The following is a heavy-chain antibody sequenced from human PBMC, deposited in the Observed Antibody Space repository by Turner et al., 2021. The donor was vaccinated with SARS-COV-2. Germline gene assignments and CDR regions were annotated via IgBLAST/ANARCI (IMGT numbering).Heavy chain of an antibody. Sequence: QVQLVQSGAEVKKPGASVKVSCTASGYTFTSYDISWVRQAPGQGLEGMGWISAYNGNTNYAQKLQGRVTMTTDTSTSTAYMELRSLRSDDTAVYYCARDRIAAAGTGWFDPWGQGTLVTVSS. D-gene: IGHD6-13*01. J-gene: IGHJ5*02. CDR1: GYTFTSYD. CDR3: ARDRIAAAGTGWFDP. V-gene: IGHV1-18*01. CDR2: ISAYNGNT.